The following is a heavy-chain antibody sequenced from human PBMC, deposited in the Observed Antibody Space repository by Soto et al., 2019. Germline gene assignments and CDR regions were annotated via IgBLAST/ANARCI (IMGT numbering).Heavy chain of an antibody. J-gene: IGHJ4*02. CDR1: GGSISSYY. Sequence: SETLSLTCTVSGGSISSYYWSWIRQPPGKGLEWIGYFYYSGSANYNPSLKSRVTISVATSKNQFSLKLSSATAADTAVYYCARNYGGNVDYWGQGTLVTVS. CDR2: FYYSGSA. V-gene: IGHV4-59*08. D-gene: IGHD4-17*01. CDR3: ARNYGGNVDY.